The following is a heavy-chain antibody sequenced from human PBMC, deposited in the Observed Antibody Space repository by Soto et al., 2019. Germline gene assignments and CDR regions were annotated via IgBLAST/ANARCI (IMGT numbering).Heavy chain of an antibody. J-gene: IGHJ6*02. V-gene: IGHV1-18*01. D-gene: IGHD3-10*01. CDR3: AKETAWGAGNKFGYFGMDV. CDR2: ISVYNGNT. Sequence: ASVKVSCKASGYSFTNYGISWVRQAPGQGLEWMGWISVYNGNTSFAQKLQGRVTMTTDTSTSTAYMELRSLRSEDSALYYCAKETAWGAGNKFGYFGMDVWGQGTTVTVSS. CDR1: GYSFTNYG.